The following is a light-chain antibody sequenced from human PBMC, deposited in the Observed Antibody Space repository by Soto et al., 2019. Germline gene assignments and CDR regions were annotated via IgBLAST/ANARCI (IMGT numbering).Light chain of an antibody. CDR1: QSVCSSY. V-gene: IGKV3-20*01. CDR3: HQYDNSPLT. Sequence: EIVLTQSPGTLSLSPGERATLSCRASQSVCSSYLAWYQQKPGQAPRLLIYGASRRATGIPDRFSGSGSGTDFTLTISRLEPEDFAVYYCHQYDNSPLTLGGGTKVEIK. CDR2: GAS. J-gene: IGKJ4*01.